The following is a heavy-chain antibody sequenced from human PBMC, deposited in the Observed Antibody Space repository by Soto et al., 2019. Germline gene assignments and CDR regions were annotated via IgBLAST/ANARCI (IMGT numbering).Heavy chain of an antibody. CDR1: GFTFRTDG. V-gene: IGHV3-33*01. CDR3: ARGRVDGGELDL. Sequence: VQLVESGGGVVQPGGSLRLSCAASGFTFRTDGMYWVRQAPGKGLEWVAVIWYDASNKYYADSVKGRFTISIDNSENTLYLQMNSLRAEETAVYYCARGRVDGGELDLWGQGTLVAVSS. CDR2: IWYDASNK. J-gene: IGHJ4*02. D-gene: IGHD1-26*01.